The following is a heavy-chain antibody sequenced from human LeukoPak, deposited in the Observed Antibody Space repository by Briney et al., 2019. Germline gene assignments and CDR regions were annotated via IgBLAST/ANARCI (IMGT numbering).Heavy chain of an antibody. V-gene: IGHV3-21*01. CDR1: GFTFSTYS. CDR2: ICGGGSYI. CDR3: ARDRVASGGFGEVAS. Sequence: PGGSLRLSCAASGFTFSTYSMNWVRQAPGKGLEWVSFICGGGSYIYYAESLKSRFTIFRDNAKKSLFPQMNSLRAEDTAIYYCARDRVASGGFGEVASWGQGTLVTVSS. D-gene: IGHD3-10*01. J-gene: IGHJ5*02.